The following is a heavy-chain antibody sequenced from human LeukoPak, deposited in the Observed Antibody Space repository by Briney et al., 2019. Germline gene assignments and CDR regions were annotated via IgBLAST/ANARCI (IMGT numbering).Heavy chain of an antibody. D-gene: IGHD6-19*01. Sequence: GGSLRLSCAASGFTFSSYWMSCVRQAPGKGREWVANIKPDGSEKNYVDSVKDPFTISRDNAKNSLYLQMNRLRAEDTAVYYCARESGDSSGWYNWFDPWGQGNLVTVSS. CDR1: GFTFSSYW. CDR2: IKPDGSEK. CDR3: ARESGDSSGWYNWFDP. V-gene: IGHV3-7*01. J-gene: IGHJ5*02.